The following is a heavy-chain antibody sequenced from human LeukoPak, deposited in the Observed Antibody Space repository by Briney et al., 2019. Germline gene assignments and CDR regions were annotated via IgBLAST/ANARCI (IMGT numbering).Heavy chain of an antibody. V-gene: IGHV4-4*02. D-gene: IGHD3-22*01. CDR2: IYHSGST. CDR1: GGSFRSHNW. Sequence: SETLSLTCAVSGGSFRSHNWWTWVRQPPGMRLEWNGEIYHSGSTNYNPSLKSRVTISVDKSKNQFSLKLSSVTAADTAMYYCAAAVKYYYDSSGYYYDYWGQGTLVTVSS. J-gene: IGHJ4*02. CDR3: AAAVKYYYDSSGYYYDY.